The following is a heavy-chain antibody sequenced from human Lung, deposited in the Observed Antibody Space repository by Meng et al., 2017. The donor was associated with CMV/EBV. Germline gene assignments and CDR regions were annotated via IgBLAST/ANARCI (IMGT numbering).Heavy chain of an antibody. CDR2: IQPNTGVT. D-gene: IGHD7-27*01. CDR3: ARDDNWGPDY. Sequence: ASXXVSCKASGYTFTGHFMHWVRQARGQGLEWMGWIQPNTGVTNYARNFQGRVTMTRDTSISTVYMELGGLRSDDTAMYYCARDDNWGPDYWGQGTLVNGYS. J-gene: IGHJ4*02. V-gene: IGHV1-2*02. CDR1: GYTFTGHF.